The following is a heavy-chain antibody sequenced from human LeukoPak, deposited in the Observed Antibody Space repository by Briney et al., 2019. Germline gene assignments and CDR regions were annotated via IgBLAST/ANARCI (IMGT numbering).Heavy chain of an antibody. Sequence: GGSLRLSCAASGFTFSSSSISWVRQAPGKGLEWVSTITGSGGSTYYADSVKGRFTISRDNSKNTLYLQMNSLRAEDTAVYYCATYSRALDYWGQGTLVTVSS. CDR2: ITGSGGST. CDR3: ATYSRALDY. J-gene: IGHJ4*02. CDR1: GFTFSSSS. D-gene: IGHD3-22*01. V-gene: IGHV3-23*01.